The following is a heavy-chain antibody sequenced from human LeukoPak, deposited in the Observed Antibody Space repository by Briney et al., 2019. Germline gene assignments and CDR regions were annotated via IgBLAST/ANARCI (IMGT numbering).Heavy chain of an antibody. CDR3: ARERKSGYSYNIEY. J-gene: IGHJ4*02. CDR2: IYTGGST. CDR1: GGSISSGSYY. D-gene: IGHD5-18*01. Sequence: SETLSHTCTVSGGSISSGSYYWSWIRQPAGKGLEWIGRIYTGGSTNYNPSLKSRVTISVDTSKNQFSLKLSSVTAADTAVYYCARERKSGYSYNIEYWGQGTLVSVSS. V-gene: IGHV4-61*02.